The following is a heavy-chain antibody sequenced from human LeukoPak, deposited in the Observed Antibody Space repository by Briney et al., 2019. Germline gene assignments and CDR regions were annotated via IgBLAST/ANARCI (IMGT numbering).Heavy chain of an antibody. CDR1: GFTFRNHG. Sequence: GGTLRLSCAASGFTFRNHGMDWVRQAPGKGLEWVSGISPSGDITYYADSVKGRFTISRDNSKNTLYLEVISLTAEDTAVYYCAKDDAWLRFGEWSQGTLVTVSS. J-gene: IGHJ4*02. V-gene: IGHV3-23*01. D-gene: IGHD3-10*01. CDR2: ISPSGDIT. CDR3: AKDDAWLRFGE.